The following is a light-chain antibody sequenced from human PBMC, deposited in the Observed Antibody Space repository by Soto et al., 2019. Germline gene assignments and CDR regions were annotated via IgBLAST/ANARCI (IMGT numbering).Light chain of an antibody. J-gene: IGLJ2*01. V-gene: IGLV3-21*02. CDR1: NIGSQS. Sequence: SYELTQPPSVSVAPGQTATLTCGGDNIGSQSVHWYRQKPVQAPVLVVFHDGDRPSGIPDRFSVSNSGNTATLTISGVEVVDEADYYCQVWDSSSDQVVFGGGTKVTVL. CDR3: QVWDSSSDQVV. CDR2: HDG.